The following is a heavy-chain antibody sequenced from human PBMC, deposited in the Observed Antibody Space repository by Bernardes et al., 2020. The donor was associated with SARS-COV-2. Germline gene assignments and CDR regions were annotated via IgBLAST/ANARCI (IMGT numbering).Heavy chain of an antibody. J-gene: IGHJ5*02. V-gene: IGHV4-59*08. D-gene: IGHD2-2*01. CDR1: GGSISSYY. CDR2: IYYSGST. Sequence: SETLSLTCTVSGGSISSYYWSWIRQPPGKGLEWIGYIYYSGSTNYNPSLKSRVTISVDTSKNQFSLKLSSVTAADTAVYYCARHPYYCSSTSCPNWFDPWGQGTLVTVSS. CDR3: ARHPYYCSSTSCPNWFDP.